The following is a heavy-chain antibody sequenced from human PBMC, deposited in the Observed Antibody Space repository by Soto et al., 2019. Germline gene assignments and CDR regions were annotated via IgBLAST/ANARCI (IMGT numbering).Heavy chain of an antibody. V-gene: IGHV3-7*01. Sequence: QPGGSLRLSCAASGFTFDSYWMSWVRQAPGKGLEWVANIRPDGSEEFHVDSVKGRFTISRDNAKNSLYLQMNSLRAEDTAVYYCARPGPLGVGVHYFDYWDHGTLVTVSS. CDR2: IRPDGSEE. J-gene: IGHJ4*03. CDR1: GFTFDSYW. CDR3: ARPGPLGVGVHYFDY.